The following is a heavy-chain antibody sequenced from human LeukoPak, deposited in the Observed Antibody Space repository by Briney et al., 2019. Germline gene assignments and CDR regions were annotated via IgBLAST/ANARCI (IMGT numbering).Heavy chain of an antibody. CDR3: ARRSERLYFDC. CDR1: GGFISSSNW. J-gene: IGHJ4*02. V-gene: IGHV4-4*02. D-gene: IGHD1-1*01. CDR2: IYHSGST. Sequence: SETLSLTCAVSGGFISSSNWWCWVRPPPGKGLEWIEEIYHSGSTNYNPSLKSRVTISVDKSKNQSALKLSSVTAADTAVYYCARRSERLYFDCWGQGTLVTVSS.